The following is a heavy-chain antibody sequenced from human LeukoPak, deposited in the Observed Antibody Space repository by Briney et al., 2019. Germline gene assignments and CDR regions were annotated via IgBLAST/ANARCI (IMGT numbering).Heavy chain of an antibody. D-gene: IGHD6-13*01. V-gene: IGHV3-21*01. J-gene: IGHJ5*02. CDR3: AREGLIAANPYNWFDP. CDR2: ISSSSSYI. Sequence: PGGSLRLSCAASGFTFSSYSMNWVRQAPGKGLEWVSSISSSSSYIYYADSVKGRFTISRDNAKNSLYLQMNSLRAEDTAVYYCAREGLIAANPYNWFDPWGQGTLVTVSS. CDR1: GFTFSSYS.